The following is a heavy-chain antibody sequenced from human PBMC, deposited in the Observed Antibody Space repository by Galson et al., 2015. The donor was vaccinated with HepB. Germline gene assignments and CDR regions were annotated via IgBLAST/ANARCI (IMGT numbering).Heavy chain of an antibody. CDR2: ISWNSGSI. Sequence: SLRLSCAASGFTFDDYAMHWVRQAPGKGLEWVSAISWNSGSIGYADSVKGRFTISRDNAKNSLYLQMNSLRAEDTALYYCAKDHGYSSGWTENWGQGTLVTVSS. CDR3: AKDHGYSSGWTEN. D-gene: IGHD6-19*01. V-gene: IGHV3-9*01. CDR1: GFTFDDYA. J-gene: IGHJ1*01.